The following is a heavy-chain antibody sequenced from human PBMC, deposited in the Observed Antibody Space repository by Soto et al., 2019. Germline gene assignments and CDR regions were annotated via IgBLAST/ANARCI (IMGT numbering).Heavy chain of an antibody. D-gene: IGHD3-10*01. Sequence: QVQLQESGPGLVKPSQTLSLTCTVSGGSISSGGYYWTWIRQHPGKGLDWIGYIYYSGSTNYNPSLKSRVTVSVDTAQTQCTLKLNSVTAADTAVYYCARDEGYGSGSYYFALWGRGTLVTVSS. J-gene: IGHJ2*01. CDR1: GGSISSGGYY. CDR2: IYYSGST. CDR3: ARDEGYGSGSYYFAL. V-gene: IGHV4-31*03.